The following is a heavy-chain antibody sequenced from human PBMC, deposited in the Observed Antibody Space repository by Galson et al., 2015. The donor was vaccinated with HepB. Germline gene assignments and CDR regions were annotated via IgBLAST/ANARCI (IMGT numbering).Heavy chain of an antibody. J-gene: IGHJ4*02. D-gene: IGHD3-22*01. CDR1: GFTFNTYA. CDR2: LSYDGSNK. CDR3: ARGGYYDSSGYQYFDY. V-gene: IGHV3-30*04. Sequence: SLRLSCAASGFTFNTYAMHWVRQAPAKGPEWVAVLSYDGSNKYYAESVKGRFTISRDNSENTLYLLMDSLRAEDTAVFYCARGGYYDSSGYQYFDYWGQGILVTVSS.